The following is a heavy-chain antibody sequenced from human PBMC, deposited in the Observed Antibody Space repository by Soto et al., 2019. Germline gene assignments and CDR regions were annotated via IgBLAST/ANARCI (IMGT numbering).Heavy chain of an antibody. CDR3: ARTNYYGSGSYYKVWDYYYGMDV. Sequence: ASAKVSCKASGGTFSSYAISWVRQAPGQGLEWMGGIIPIFGTANYAQKFQGRVTITADESTSTAYMELSSLRSEDTAVYYCARTNYYGSGSYYKVWDYYYGMDVWGQGTTVTVSS. J-gene: IGHJ6*02. CDR2: IIPIFGTA. V-gene: IGHV1-69*13. CDR1: GGTFSSYA. D-gene: IGHD3-10*01.